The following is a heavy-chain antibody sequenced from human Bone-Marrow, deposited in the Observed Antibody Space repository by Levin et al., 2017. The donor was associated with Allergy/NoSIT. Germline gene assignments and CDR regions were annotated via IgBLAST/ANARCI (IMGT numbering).Heavy chain of an antibody. Sequence: GESLKISCAASGFTFSSYAMHWVRQAPGKGLEWVAVISYDGSNKYYADSVKGRFTISRDNSKNTLYLQMNSLRAEDTAVYYCARDAELTSIAARGAGYYGMDVWGQGTTVTVSS. CDR1: GFTFSSYA. D-gene: IGHD6-6*01. J-gene: IGHJ6*02. CDR3: ARDAELTSIAARGAGYYGMDV. CDR2: ISYDGSNK. V-gene: IGHV3-30*04.